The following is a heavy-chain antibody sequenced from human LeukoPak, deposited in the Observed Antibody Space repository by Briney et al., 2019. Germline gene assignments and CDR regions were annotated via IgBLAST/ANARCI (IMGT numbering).Heavy chain of an antibody. J-gene: IGHJ5*02. CDR1: GFTFSSYG. D-gene: IGHD3-22*01. CDR2: ISYDGSNK. V-gene: IGHV3-30*18. CDR3: AKDSSGYYYSNWFDP. Sequence: PGGSLRLSCAASGFTFSSYGMHWVRQAPGKGLEWVAVISYDGSNKYYADSVKGRFTISRDNSKNTLYLQMNSLRAEDTAVYYCAKDSSGYYYSNWFDPWGQGTLVTVSS.